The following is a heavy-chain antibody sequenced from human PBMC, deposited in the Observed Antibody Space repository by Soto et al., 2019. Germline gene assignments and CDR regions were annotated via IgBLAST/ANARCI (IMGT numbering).Heavy chain of an antibody. V-gene: IGHV3-7*05. Sequence: EVQLVQSGGGLVQPGGSLRLSCAASGFMFDNYWMSWVRQAPGKGLEWVANIKQDGTEKFYVDSVKGRFTISRDNAKNSVYLQMNSLRADDTAVYYCARDDFYDSSFNYAFDIWGQGTMVTVSS. CDR2: IKQDGTEK. J-gene: IGHJ3*02. D-gene: IGHD3-22*01. CDR3: ARDDFYDSSFNYAFDI. CDR1: GFMFDNYW.